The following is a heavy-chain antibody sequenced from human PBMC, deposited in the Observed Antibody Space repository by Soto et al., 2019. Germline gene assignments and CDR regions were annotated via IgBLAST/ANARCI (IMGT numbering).Heavy chain of an antibody. CDR1: GFNCGGYA. J-gene: IGHJ6*02. D-gene: IGHD6-13*01. CDR2: ISYDGSNK. Sequence: GGSMRLSWTAAGFNCGGYAGHWVRQAPGKGLEWVAVISYDGSNKYYADSVKGRFTISRDNSKNTLYLQMNSLRAEDTAVYYCARDRVLGPRYGMDVWGQGTTVTVSS. V-gene: IGHV3-30-3*01. CDR3: ARDRVLGPRYGMDV.